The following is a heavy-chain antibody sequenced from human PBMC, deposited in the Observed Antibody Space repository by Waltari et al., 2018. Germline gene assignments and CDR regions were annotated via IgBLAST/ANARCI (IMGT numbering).Heavy chain of an antibody. V-gene: IGHV4-34*01. D-gene: IGHD3-22*01. Sequence: GAGLLKPSETLSLTCAVYGGSFSGYYWSWIRQPPGKGLEWIGEINHSGSTNYNPSRKSRVTISVDTSKNQFSLKLSSVTAADTAVYYCARGLEYYYDSSGYYYAPYNFDYWGQGTLVTVSS. J-gene: IGHJ4*02. CDR2: INHSGST. CDR1: GGSFSGYY. CDR3: ARGLEYYYDSSGYYYAPYNFDY.